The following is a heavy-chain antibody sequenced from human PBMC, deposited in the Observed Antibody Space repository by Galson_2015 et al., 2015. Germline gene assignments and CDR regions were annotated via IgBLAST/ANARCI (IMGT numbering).Heavy chain of an antibody. CDR3: ARDGRYCSGGTCYYAMDV. V-gene: IGHV3-33*01. D-gene: IGHD2-15*01. Sequence: SLRLSCAASGFTFSSYGMHWVRQAPGKGLEWVAVIWYDGSNKYYADSVKGRFTISRDNSKNTLYLQMNSLRSEDTAVYFCARDGRYCSGGTCYYAMDVWGQGTTVTVSS. CDR2: IWYDGSNK. J-gene: IGHJ6*02. CDR1: GFTFSSYG.